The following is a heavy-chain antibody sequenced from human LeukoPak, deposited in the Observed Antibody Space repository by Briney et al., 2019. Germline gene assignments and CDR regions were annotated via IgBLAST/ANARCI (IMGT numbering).Heavy chain of an antibody. D-gene: IGHD2-8*02. CDR2: ISYHARDQ. V-gene: IGHV3-30*04. CDR3: AAQPCSGGVCYLDY. CDR1: GFTFSSYA. J-gene: IGHJ4*02. Sequence: GGSLRLSWAASGFTFSSYAMHWVRQAPGKGLEWVTVISYHARDQLYADSVKGRFTVSRDNSKNTLYLQMNSLRAEDSAVYYCAAQPCSGGVCYLDYWGQGTLVTVSS.